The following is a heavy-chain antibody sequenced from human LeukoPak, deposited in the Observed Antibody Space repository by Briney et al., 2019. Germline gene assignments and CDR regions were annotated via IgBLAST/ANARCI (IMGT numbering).Heavy chain of an antibody. J-gene: IGHJ6*02. V-gene: IGHV3-72*01. D-gene: IGHD2-15*01. Sequence: GGSLRLSCAASGFSFSDHYMDWVRQAPRKGLAWVGRTRNKANSYTTEYAASVKGRFTISRDDSKNSLYLQMNSLKTEDTAVYYCVRDQYCSGGSCPYGMDVWGQGTTVTVSS. CDR3: VRDQYCSGGSCPYGMDV. CDR2: TRNKANSYTT. CDR1: GFSFSDHY.